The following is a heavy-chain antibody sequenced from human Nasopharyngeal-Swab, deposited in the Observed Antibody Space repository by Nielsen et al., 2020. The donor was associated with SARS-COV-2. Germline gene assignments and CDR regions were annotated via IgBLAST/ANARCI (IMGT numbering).Heavy chain of an antibody. Sequence: ASVKVSCKASGYTFTSYGISWVRQAPGQGLEWMGWISAYNGNTNYAQKLQGRVTMTTDTSTSTAYMELRSLRSDDTAVYYCARAITGYSSSWYLYYFDYWGQGTLVTVSS. CDR2: ISAYNGNT. CDR1: GYTFTSYG. J-gene: IGHJ4*02. V-gene: IGHV1-18*04. CDR3: ARAITGYSSSWYLYYFDY. D-gene: IGHD6-13*01.